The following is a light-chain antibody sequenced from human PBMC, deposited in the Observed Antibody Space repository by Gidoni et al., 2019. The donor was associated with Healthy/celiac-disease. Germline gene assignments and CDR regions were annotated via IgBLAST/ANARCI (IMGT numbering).Light chain of an antibody. V-gene: IGKV1-8*01. CDR2: AAS. CDR1: QGSSSY. J-gene: IGKJ2*01. CDR3: QQYYSYPAYT. Sequence: AIRMTQSPSSLSASTGDRVTITCRASQGSSSYLAWYQQKPGKAPKLLSYAASTLQSGVPSRFGGSRSGTDFTLTISCLQSEDFATYYCQQYYSYPAYTFGQGTKLEIK.